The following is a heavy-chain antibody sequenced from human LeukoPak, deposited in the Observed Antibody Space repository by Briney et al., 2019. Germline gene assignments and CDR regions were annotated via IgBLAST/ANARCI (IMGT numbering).Heavy chain of an antibody. Sequence: GGSLRLSCAASGFTFNNYDMNWVRQAPGKGLEGVAFIRYDGSNKYYADSVKGRFNISRDNSKNTLYLKMNSLRAEDPAVYYCAKDRYYYDSSGYGLFDYWGQGTLVTVSS. CDR2: IRYDGSNK. V-gene: IGHV3-30*02. D-gene: IGHD3-22*01. CDR1: GFTFNNYD. CDR3: AKDRYYYDSSGYGLFDY. J-gene: IGHJ4*02.